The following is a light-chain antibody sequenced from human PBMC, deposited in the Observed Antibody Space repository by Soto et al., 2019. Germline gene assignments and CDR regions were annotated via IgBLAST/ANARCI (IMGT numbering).Light chain of an antibody. J-gene: IGKJ5*01. CDR2: GAS. V-gene: IGKV1-39*01. Sequence: DVQMTQSPASLSASVGDRVTIACRAGQPIADYLNWYQQKPGEAPKVLIFGASSLRSGVPSRFSGSGYGTDFTLTINRLQPEDFATYYCQQTHAVPLTFGQGTRL. CDR3: QQTHAVPLT. CDR1: QPIADY.